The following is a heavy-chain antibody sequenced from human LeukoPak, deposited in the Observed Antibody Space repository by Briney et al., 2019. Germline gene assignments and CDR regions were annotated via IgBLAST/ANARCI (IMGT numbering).Heavy chain of an antibody. V-gene: IGHV3-23*01. CDR1: GFTFSSYA. J-gene: IGHJ4*02. D-gene: IGHD3-16*01. CDR2: ISGSGGST. CDR3: AKDRSKGYYDYVWGSYSY. Sequence: PGGSLRLSCAASGFTFSSYAMSWVRQAPGKGLEWVSAISGSGGSTYYADSVKGRFTISRDNSKNTLYLQMNSLRAEDTAVYYCAKDRSKGYYDYVWGSYSYWGQGTLVTVSS.